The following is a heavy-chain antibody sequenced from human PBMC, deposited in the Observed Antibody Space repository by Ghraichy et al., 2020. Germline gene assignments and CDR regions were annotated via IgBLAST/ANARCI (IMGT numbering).Heavy chain of an antibody. Sequence: SETLSLTCTVSGGSISSYYWSWIRQPAGKGLEWIGRIYTSGSTNYNPSLKSRVTMSVDTSKNQFSLKLSSVTAADTAVYYCAREKPQSWGYYYAGGNYFDYWGQGTLVTVSS. CDR1: GGSISSYY. CDR3: AREKPQSWGYYYAGGNYFDY. CDR2: IYTSGST. V-gene: IGHV4-4*07. J-gene: IGHJ4*02. D-gene: IGHD3-22*01.